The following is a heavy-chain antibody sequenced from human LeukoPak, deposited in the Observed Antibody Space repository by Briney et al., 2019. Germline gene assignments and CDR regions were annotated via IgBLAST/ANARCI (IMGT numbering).Heavy chain of an antibody. J-gene: IGHJ5*02. CDR1: GFTFSSYS. CDR3: ARDRGIAASNWFAP. CDR2: ISSSSSYI. V-gene: IGHV3-21*01. Sequence: GGSLRLSCAASGFTFSSYSMNWVRQAPGKGLEWVSSISSSSSYIYYADSVKGRFTISRDNAKNSLYLQMNSLRAEDTAVYYCARDRGIAASNWFAPWGQGTLVTVSS. D-gene: IGHD6-13*01.